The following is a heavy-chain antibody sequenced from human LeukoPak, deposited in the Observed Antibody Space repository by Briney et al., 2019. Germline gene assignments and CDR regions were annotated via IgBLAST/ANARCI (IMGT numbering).Heavy chain of an antibody. D-gene: IGHD6-19*01. CDR2: IYYSGST. CDR3: ARGLQWLSAFDI. Sequence: SETLSLTCTVSGGSISSYYWSWIRQPPGKGLEWIGYIYYSGSTNYNPSLKSRVTISVDTSKNQFSLKLSSVTAADTAVYYCARGLQWLSAFDIWGQGTMVTVSS. CDR1: GGSISSYY. V-gene: IGHV4-59*01. J-gene: IGHJ3*02.